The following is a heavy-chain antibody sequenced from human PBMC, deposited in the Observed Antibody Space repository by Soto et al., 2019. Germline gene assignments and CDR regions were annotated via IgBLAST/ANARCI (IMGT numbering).Heavy chain of an antibody. D-gene: IGHD6-6*01. CDR2: INHSGST. J-gene: IGHJ4*02. V-gene: IGHV4-34*01. CDR3: ARTSRFEY. Sequence: QVLLQQWGAGLLKPSETLSLTCAVYGGSFSAYYGSWIRQPPGKGLEWIGEINHSGSTNYNPSLKSRVTISVDTSKNQFSLKLSSVTAADTAVYYCARTSRFEYWGQGTLVTVSS. CDR1: GGSFSAYY.